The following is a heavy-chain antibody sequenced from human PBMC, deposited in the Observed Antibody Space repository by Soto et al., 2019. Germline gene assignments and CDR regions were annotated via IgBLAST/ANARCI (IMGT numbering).Heavy chain of an antibody. J-gene: IGHJ4*02. V-gene: IGHV3-30*04. Sequence: GGSLRLSCAASGFTLSNYAMHWVRQVPGKGLEWVAVVSHDGSNKYYADSVKGRFTISRDNSKTSLYLQMNSLRAEDTAVYYCARDRFYYGSSGYYYFDYWGQGTLVTVSS. CDR2: VSHDGSNK. D-gene: IGHD3-22*01. CDR1: GFTLSNYA. CDR3: ARDRFYYGSSGYYYFDY.